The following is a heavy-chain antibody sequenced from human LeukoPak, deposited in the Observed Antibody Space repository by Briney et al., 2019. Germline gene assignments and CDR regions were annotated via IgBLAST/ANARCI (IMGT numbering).Heavy chain of an antibody. CDR1: GFTFSSYG. D-gene: IGHD2-8*01. V-gene: IGHV3-33*01. CDR3: ARDQSLMVVDY. Sequence: PGGSLRLSCAASGFTFSSYGMHWVRQAPGKGLEWVAVIWYDGSNKYYADSVKGRFIISRDNSKNTLYLQMNSLRAEDTAVYYCARDQSLMVVDYWGQGTLVTVSS. J-gene: IGHJ4*02. CDR2: IWYDGSNK.